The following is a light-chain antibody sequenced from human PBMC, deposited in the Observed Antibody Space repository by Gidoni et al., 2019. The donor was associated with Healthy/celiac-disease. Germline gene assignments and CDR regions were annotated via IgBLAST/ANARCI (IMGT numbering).Light chain of an antibody. Sequence: QSVLTQPPSVYGAPGQRVLISCTGSSSNIGAGYDVQWYQQLPGTAPKHLIYGNSNRPSGVPDRFSGSKAGTSASLAITGLQAEDEADYYCQSYDSSLSGFYVFGTGTKVTVL. V-gene: IGLV1-40*01. CDR1: SSNIGAGYD. CDR2: GNS. CDR3: QSYDSSLSGFYV. J-gene: IGLJ1*01.